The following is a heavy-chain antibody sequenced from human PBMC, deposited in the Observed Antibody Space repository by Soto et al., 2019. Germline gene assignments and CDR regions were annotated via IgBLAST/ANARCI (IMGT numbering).Heavy chain of an antibody. V-gene: IGHV4-34*01. Sequence: QVQLQQWGAGLLKPSETLSLTCAVYGWSFSGYYWSWIRQPPGKGLEWIGEINPSGSTNYNPYLTSRVTISVDPSKNQCSLKLSSVTAAETAVYYCARGGSSAPIDYWGQGTLVTVSS. J-gene: IGHJ4*02. CDR3: ARGGSSAPIDY. CDR2: INPSGST. CDR1: GWSFSGYY. D-gene: IGHD6-6*01.